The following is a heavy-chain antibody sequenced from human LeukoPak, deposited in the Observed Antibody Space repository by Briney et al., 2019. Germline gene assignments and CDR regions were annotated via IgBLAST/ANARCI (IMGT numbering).Heavy chain of an antibody. J-gene: IGHJ6*03. Sequence: PSETLSLTCTVSGVSISRYYWSWIRQPPGKGLEWIGYLYYSGSTNYSPSLKSRVTISVDTSKNQFSLKLSSVTAADTAVYYCARSDYYGSGPYYMDVWGKGTTVTVSS. CDR2: LYYSGST. CDR3: ARSDYYGSGPYYMDV. V-gene: IGHV4-59*01. CDR1: GVSISRYY. D-gene: IGHD3-10*01.